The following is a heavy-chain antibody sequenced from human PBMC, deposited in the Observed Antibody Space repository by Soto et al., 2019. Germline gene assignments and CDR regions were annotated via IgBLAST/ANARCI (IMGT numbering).Heavy chain of an antibody. J-gene: IGHJ4*02. CDR1: GFTFNNYA. V-gene: IGHV3-23*01. CDR2: ISASGGSI. D-gene: IGHD3-10*01. CDR3: AIHFYYGSGSYYAVDY. Sequence: EVQLLESGGGLVQPGGSLRLSCVVSGFTFNNYAMNWVRQAPGKGLEWVSGISASGGSICYADSVKGRFTISRDSSKHTLYLQMNSLRADDTAIYYCAIHFYYGSGSYYAVDYWGQGTLVNVSS.